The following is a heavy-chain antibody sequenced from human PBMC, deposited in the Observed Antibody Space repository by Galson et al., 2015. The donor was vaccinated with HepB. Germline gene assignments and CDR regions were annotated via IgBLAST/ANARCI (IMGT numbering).Heavy chain of an antibody. Sequence: QSGAEVKKPGESLKISCKGSGNSFTNYWIGWVRQMPGKGLELMGIIYLGDSDTRYSPSFQGQVTISVDKSISTTYLQWSSLKASDTAIYYCARLEDTTTVWYYFDYWGQGTLVTVSS. D-gene: IGHD5-18*01. V-gene: IGHV5-51*01. CDR2: IYLGDSDT. CDR1: GNSFTNYW. CDR3: ARLEDTTTVWYYFDY. J-gene: IGHJ4*02.